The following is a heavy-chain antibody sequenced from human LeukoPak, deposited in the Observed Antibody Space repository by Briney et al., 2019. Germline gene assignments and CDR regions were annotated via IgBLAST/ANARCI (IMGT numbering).Heavy chain of an antibody. V-gene: IGHV4-59*11. CDR2: IYYSGST. Sequence: SETLSLTCTVSGGSISSHYWSWIRQPPGKGLEWIGYIYYSGSTNYNPSLKSRVTISVDTSKNQFSLKLSSVTAADTAVYYCARGGGYSYGYAFDIWGQGTMVTVSS. CDR1: GGSISSHY. J-gene: IGHJ3*02. D-gene: IGHD5-18*01. CDR3: ARGGGYSYGYAFDI.